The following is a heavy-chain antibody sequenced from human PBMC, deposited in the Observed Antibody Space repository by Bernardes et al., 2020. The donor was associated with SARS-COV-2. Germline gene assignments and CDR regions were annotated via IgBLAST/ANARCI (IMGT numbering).Heavy chain of an antibody. D-gene: IGHD2-15*01. J-gene: IGHJ2*01. V-gene: IGHV4-34*01. Sequence: SETLSLTCAVYSGSFSGYYWSWIRQTPGKGLEWIGEINDSGSTKYNPALKSRVTISVDPSKNQFSLKLNSVTAADTAMYYCARGSAAVVSHFMLLFANWYFDLWGRGTLVTVSS. CDR3: ARGSAAVVSHFMLLFANWYFDL. CDR1: SGSFSGYY. CDR2: INDSGST.